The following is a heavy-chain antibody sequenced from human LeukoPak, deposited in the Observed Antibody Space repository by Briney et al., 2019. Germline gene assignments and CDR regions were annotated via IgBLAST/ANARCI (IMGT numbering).Heavy chain of an antibody. Sequence: GASVKVSCKASGYTFTSYDNNWVRQATGQGLEWMGWMNPNSGNTGYAQKFQGRVTITRNTSISTAYMELSSLRSEDTAVYYCARGPDYDSSGYTYYFDYWGQGTLVTVSS. CDR2: MNPNSGNT. CDR1: GYTFTSYD. D-gene: IGHD3-22*01. J-gene: IGHJ4*02. V-gene: IGHV1-8*03. CDR3: ARGPDYDSSGYTYYFDY.